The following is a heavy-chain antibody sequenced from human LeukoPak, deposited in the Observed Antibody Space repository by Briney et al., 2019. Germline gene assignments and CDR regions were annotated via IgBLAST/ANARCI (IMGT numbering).Heavy chain of an antibody. Sequence: GGSLRLSCAASGFTVSSNYMSWVRQAPGKGLEWVSVLYSGGNTYFADSVKGRFTISRDNSKNTVFLQMSSLRAEDTAVYYCARYGSGCHNFDVWGQGTMVTVSS. V-gene: IGHV3-66*01. CDR3: ARYGSGCHNFDV. CDR2: LYSGGNT. D-gene: IGHD3-10*01. CDR1: GFTVSSNY. J-gene: IGHJ3*01.